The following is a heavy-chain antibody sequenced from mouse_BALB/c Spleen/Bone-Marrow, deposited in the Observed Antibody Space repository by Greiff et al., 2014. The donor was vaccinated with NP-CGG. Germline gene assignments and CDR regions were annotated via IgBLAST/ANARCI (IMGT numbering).Heavy chain of an antibody. J-gene: IGHJ2*01. CDR2: INPSTGYT. V-gene: IGHV1-7*01. CDR3: ERSGDYGQSDY. CDR1: GYTFTSYW. Sequence: VQLQQSGAELAKPGASVKMSCMASGYTFTSYWMHWVKQRPGQGLEWIGYINPSTGYTEYNQKFKDKATLTADKSSSTAYMQLSSLTSEDSAVYYCERSGDYGQSDYWGQGTTLTVSS. D-gene: IGHD2-4*01.